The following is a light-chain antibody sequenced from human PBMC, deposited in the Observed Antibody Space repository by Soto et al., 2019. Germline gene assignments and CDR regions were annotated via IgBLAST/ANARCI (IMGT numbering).Light chain of an antibody. J-gene: IGKJ1*01. CDR2: EAS. CDR1: QSVSSY. Sequence: VLTQSPVTLSLSPGERATLSCRASQSVSSYLAWYQQKPGQAPRLVIYEASKRATGIPDRFSGSGSGTDFTLTISRLEPEDFAVYYCQQYTDSRTFGQGTKVEIK. V-gene: IGKV3-11*01. CDR3: QQYTDSRT.